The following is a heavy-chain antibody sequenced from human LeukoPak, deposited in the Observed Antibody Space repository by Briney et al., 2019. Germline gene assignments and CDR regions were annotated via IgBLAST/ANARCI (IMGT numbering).Heavy chain of an antibody. V-gene: IGHV5-51*01. Sequence: GESLKISCKGTGYSFTSYRIGWVRQMPGKGLEWMGIIYPGDSDTRYSPSLQGQVTISADKSISTAYLQWSSLKASDTAMYYCARHWQDDAFDIWGQGTMLTVSS. J-gene: IGHJ3*02. CDR3: ARHWQDDAFDI. CDR2: IYPGDSDT. CDR1: GYSFTSYR.